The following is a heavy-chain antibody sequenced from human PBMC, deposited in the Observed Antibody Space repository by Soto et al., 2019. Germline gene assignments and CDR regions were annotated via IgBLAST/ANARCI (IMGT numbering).Heavy chain of an antibody. J-gene: IGHJ6*03. CDR1: GSTFTSYG. D-gene: IGHD6-19*01. Sequence: ASLKVSCKASGSTFTSYGISWVRHAPGQGLEWMGWISAYNGNTNYAQKLQGRVTMTTDTSTSTAYMELRSLRSDDTAVYYCARERSGLGPGNYMEVWGKGTTVTVSS. CDR2: ISAYNGNT. CDR3: ARERSGLGPGNYMEV. V-gene: IGHV1-18*01.